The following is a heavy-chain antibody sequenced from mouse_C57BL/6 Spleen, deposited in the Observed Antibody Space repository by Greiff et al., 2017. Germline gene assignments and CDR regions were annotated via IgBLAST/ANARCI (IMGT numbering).Heavy chain of an antibody. Sequence: EVMLVESEGGLVQPGSSMKLSCTASGFTFSDSYMAWVRQVPEKGLEWVANINYDGSSTYYLDSLKSRFIISRDNAKNILYLQMSSLKSEDTATYYCARCTVVATYLYWYFDVWGTGTTVTFSS. CDR3: ARCTVVATYLYWYFDV. CDR2: INYDGSST. J-gene: IGHJ1*03. CDR1: GFTFSDSY. D-gene: IGHD1-1*01. V-gene: IGHV5-16*01.